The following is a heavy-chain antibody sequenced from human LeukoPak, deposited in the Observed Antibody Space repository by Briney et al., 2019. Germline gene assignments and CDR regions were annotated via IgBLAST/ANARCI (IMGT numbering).Heavy chain of an antibody. CDR1: GFTVSNNY. V-gene: IGHV3-53*01. D-gene: IGHD3-10*01. CDR3: ARDSGPMVRGAPDY. Sequence: PGGSLRLSCAASGFTVSNNYMSWVRQAPGKGLEWVSVIYSGGSTYFADSVKGRFTISRDYSKNTLYLQMNSLRAEDTAVYYCARDSGPMVRGAPDYWGQGTLVTVSS. J-gene: IGHJ4*02. CDR2: IYSGGST.